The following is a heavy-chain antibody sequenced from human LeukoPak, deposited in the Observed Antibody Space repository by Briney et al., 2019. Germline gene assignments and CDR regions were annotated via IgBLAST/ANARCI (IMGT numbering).Heavy chain of an antibody. V-gene: IGHV3-7*05. D-gene: IGHD6-6*01. Sequence: GGSLRLSCAASGFTFNTYWMSWVRQAPGKGLEWVANIKEDGSEKYYVDSVKGRFTISRDNAKNSLFLQMSSPRAEDTAMYFCARDRSMSSGGLDVWGQGTTVAVSS. J-gene: IGHJ6*02. CDR3: ARDRSMSSGGLDV. CDR2: IKEDGSEK. CDR1: GFTFNTYW.